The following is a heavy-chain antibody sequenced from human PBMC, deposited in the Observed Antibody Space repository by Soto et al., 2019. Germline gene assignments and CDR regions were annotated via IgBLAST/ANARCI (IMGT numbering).Heavy chain of an antibody. CDR2: ISYDGSNK. D-gene: IGHD2-2*01. J-gene: IGHJ6*02. CDR1: GFTFSSYV. Sequence: PGGSLRLSCAASGFTFSSYVMHWVRQAPGKGPEWVAVISYDGSNKYYADSVKGRFTISRDNSKHTLFLQMNSLRPEDTAVYYCAKDLEGYCSSTSCYTYFGLDVWGQGTTVTVSS. CDR3: AKDLEGYCSSTSCYTYFGLDV. V-gene: IGHV3-30*18.